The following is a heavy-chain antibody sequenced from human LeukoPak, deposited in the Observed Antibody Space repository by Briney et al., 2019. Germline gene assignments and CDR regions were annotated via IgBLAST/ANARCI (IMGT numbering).Heavy chain of an antibody. Sequence: GGSLRLSCAASGFTFSSYSMNWVRQAPGKGLEWVSSISSSSSYIYYADSVKGRFTISRDNAKNSLYLQMNSLRAEDTTVYYCQTAARHSGSLAGYWGQGTLVTVSS. D-gene: IGHD3-22*01. CDR3: QTAARHSGSLAGY. CDR2: ISSSSSYI. V-gene: IGHV3-21*01. J-gene: IGHJ4*02. CDR1: GFTFSSYS.